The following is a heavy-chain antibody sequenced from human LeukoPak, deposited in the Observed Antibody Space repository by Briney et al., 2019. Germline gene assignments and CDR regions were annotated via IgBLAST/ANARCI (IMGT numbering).Heavy chain of an antibody. CDR1: GGTFSSYA. D-gene: IGHD3-10*01. CDR2: IIPIFGTA. Sequence: SVKVSCKASGGTFSSYAISWVRQAPGQGLEWMGRIIPIFGTANYAQKFQGRVTITTDESTSSAYMELSSLRSEDTAVYYCASGTYYYGSGSFFWGQGTLVTVSS. V-gene: IGHV1-69*05. CDR3: ASGTYYYGSGSFF. J-gene: IGHJ4*02.